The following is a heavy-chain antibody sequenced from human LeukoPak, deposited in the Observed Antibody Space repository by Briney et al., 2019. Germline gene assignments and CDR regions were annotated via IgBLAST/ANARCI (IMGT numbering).Heavy chain of an antibody. CDR3: ASAAGPRGWFDP. CDR1: VGTFNNYS. D-gene: IGHD7-27*01. J-gene: IGHJ5*02. V-gene: IGHV1-69*05. CDR2: IILIFDTA. Sequence: SAVKVSCKASVGTFNNYSFSWVRQAPGQGLEWMGGIILIFDTAHYAQKFQGRVTITTDESTSTAYMELSRLRSEDPAVYSCASAAGPRGWFDPWGEGTLVTVSS.